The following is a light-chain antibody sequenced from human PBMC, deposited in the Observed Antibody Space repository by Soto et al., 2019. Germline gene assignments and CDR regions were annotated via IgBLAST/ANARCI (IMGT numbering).Light chain of an antibody. CDR1: QSVSNN. CDR3: HQYNNFWT. J-gene: IGKJ1*01. Sequence: EIVLTQSPGTLSLSPVERATLSCMASQSVSNNYLAWYQQKPGQAPRLLIYGASTRATGIPARFSGSGSGTEFTLTISSLQSEDFGLYYCHQYNNFWTFGQGTKVDIK. CDR2: GAS. V-gene: IGKV3-15*01.